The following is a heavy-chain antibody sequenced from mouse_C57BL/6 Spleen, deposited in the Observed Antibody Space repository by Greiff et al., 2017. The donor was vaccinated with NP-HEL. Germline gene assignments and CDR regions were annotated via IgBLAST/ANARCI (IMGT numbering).Heavy chain of an antibody. CDR2: ISYDGSN. Sequence: EVKLQESGPGLVKPSQSLSLTCSVTGYSITSGYYWNWIRQFPGNQLEWMGYISYDGSNNYNPSLKNRISITRDTSKNQFFLKLNSVTTEDTATYYCASDYGSSYWYFDVWGTGTTVTVSS. CDR3: ASDYGSSYWYFDV. V-gene: IGHV3-6*01. D-gene: IGHD1-1*01. CDR1: GYSITSGYY. J-gene: IGHJ1*03.